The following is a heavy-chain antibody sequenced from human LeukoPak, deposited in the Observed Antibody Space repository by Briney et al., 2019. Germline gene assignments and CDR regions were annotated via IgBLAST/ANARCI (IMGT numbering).Heavy chain of an antibody. V-gene: IGHV3-21*01. CDR1: GFTFSSYS. J-gene: IGHJ4*02. CDR2: ISSSSSYI. CDR3: ARDAVTAIRPYFDY. D-gene: IGHD2-21*02. Sequence: GGSLRLSCAASGFTFSSYSMNRVRQAPGKGLEWVSSISSSSSYIYYADSVKGRFTISRDNAKNSLYLQMNSLRAEDTAVYYCARDAVTAIRPYFDYWGQGTLVTVSS.